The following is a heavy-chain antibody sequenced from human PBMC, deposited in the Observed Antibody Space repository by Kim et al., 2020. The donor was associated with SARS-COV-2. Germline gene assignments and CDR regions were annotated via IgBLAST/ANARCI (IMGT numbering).Heavy chain of an antibody. J-gene: IGHJ1*01. V-gene: IGHV3-23*01. Sequence: GGSTYYADSVKGRFTISRDNSKNTLYLQMNSLRAEDTAVYYCAKEEYFQHWGQGTLVTVSS. CDR2: GGST. CDR3: AKEEYFQH.